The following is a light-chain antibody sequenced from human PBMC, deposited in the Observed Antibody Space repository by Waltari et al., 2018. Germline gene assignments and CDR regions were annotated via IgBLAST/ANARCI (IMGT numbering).Light chain of an antibody. Sequence: QSALTQPASVSGSPGQSITISCTGSSSDVGSYNLVSWYQQHPGKAPKLMIYEGSKRPSGVSNRFSGSKSDNTASLIISGLQAEDEAHYYCCSYAGSSAPRVFGGGTKLTVL. CDR2: EGS. CDR3: CSYAGSSAPRV. CDR1: SSDVGSYNL. J-gene: IGLJ3*02. V-gene: IGLV2-23*01.